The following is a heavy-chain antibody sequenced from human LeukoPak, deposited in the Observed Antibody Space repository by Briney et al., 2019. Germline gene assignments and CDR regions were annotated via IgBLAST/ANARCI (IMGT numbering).Heavy chain of an antibody. D-gene: IGHD4-17*01. CDR1: GGTFSIYA. J-gene: IGHJ4*02. V-gene: IGHV1-69*05. CDR3: AREEVTVTTKPFDY. CDR2: IIPIFGTA. Sequence: ASVKVSCKASGGTFSIYAISWVRQAPGQGLEWMGRIIPIFGTANYAQKFQGRVTITTDESTSTAYMELSSLRSEDTAVYYCAREEVTVTTKPFDYWGQGTLVTVSS.